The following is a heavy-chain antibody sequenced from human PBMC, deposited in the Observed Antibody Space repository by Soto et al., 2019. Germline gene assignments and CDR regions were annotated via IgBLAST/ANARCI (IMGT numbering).Heavy chain of an antibody. CDR3: ARGWELPRVYYYYGMDV. CDR2: IWYDGSNK. Sequence: PGGSLRLSCAASGFTFSSYGMHWVRQAPGKGLEWVAVIWYDGSNKYYADSVKGRFTISRDNSKNALYLQMNSLRAEDTAVYYCARGWELPRVYYYYGMDVWGQGTTVTVSS. CDR1: GFTFSSYG. J-gene: IGHJ6*02. D-gene: IGHD1-26*01. V-gene: IGHV3-33*01.